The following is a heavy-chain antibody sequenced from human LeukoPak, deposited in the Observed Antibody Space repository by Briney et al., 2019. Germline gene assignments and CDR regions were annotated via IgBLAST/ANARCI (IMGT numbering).Heavy chain of an antibody. D-gene: IGHD6-13*01. CDR1: GGSISSYY. Sequence: SETLSLTCTVSGGSISSYYWSWIRQPAGKGLEWIGRIYTSGSTNYNPSLKSRVTVSVDTSKNQFPLKLSSVTAADTAVYYCARLGSTNPRGYYYYYMDVWGKGTTVTVSS. V-gene: IGHV4-4*07. CDR3: ARLGSTNPRGYYYYYMDV. CDR2: IYTSGST. J-gene: IGHJ6*03.